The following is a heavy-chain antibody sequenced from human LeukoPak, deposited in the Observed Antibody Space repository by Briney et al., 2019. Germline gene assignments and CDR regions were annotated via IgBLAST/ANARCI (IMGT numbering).Heavy chain of an antibody. Sequence: SETLSLTCTVSGASISGSSYYWGWIRQPPGKGLEWIGSIYYSGSTHYNPSLKSRVTISVDTSKNQFSLKLSSVTAADTAVYYCAIHAGYSSIWFDFDYWGQGTLVTVSS. D-gene: IGHD6-13*01. CDR1: GASISGSSYY. V-gene: IGHV4-39*01. J-gene: IGHJ4*02. CDR2: IYYSGST. CDR3: AIHAGYSSIWFDFDY.